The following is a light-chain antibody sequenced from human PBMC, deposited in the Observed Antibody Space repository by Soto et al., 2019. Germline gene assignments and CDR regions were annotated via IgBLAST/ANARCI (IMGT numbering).Light chain of an antibody. Sequence: QSVLTQPASVSGAAGQAITISCTGTSSDVGGYNYVSWYQQYPGKAPKLMIYDVSNRPSGVSNRFSGSKSGNTASLTISGLQAEDEADYYCSSYTSSITYVFGTGTKVTVL. V-gene: IGLV2-14*01. CDR2: DVS. CDR1: SSDVGGYNY. J-gene: IGLJ1*01. CDR3: SSYTSSITYV.